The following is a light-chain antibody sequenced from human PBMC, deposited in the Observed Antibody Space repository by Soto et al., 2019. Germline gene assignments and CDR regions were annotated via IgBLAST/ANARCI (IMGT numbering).Light chain of an antibody. V-gene: IGLV2-23*03. CDR1: SSDVGGFHY. Sequence: QSALTQPASVSGSLGQSITISCSGTSSDVGGFHYVSWYQQHPGKAPKLMIYEGTKRPSGVSNRFSGSKSGNTASLTISGLQAEDEADYYCCSYAGSPTFPWIFGGGTKLTVL. CDR3: CSYAGSPTFPWI. CDR2: EGT. J-gene: IGLJ3*02.